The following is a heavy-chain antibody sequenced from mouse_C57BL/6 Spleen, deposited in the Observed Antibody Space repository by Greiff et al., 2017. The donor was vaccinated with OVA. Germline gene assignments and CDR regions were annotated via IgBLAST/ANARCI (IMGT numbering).Heavy chain of an antibody. Sequence: VQLQQPGAELVKPGASVTLSCKASGYTFTSYWMHWVKQRPGRGLEWIGWIDPNSGGTKYNEKFKSKATLTVDNPSSTAYMQISSLTSEDSAVYYCARLDGSYFDYWGQGTTRTVSS. D-gene: IGHD2-3*01. CDR3: ARLDGSYFDY. CDR1: GYTFTSYW. J-gene: IGHJ2*01. CDR2: IDPNSGGT. V-gene: IGHV1-72*01.